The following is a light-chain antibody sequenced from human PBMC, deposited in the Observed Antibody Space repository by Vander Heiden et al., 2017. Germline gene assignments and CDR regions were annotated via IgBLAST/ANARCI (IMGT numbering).Light chain of an antibody. V-gene: IGKV3-20*01. CDR1: QSVTNSY. Sequence: DIVLTQSPGTLSSSPGERATLSCRASQSVTNSYLAWYQQKPGQAPRLLIYGASSRATGIPDRFSGSGSGTDFTLTISRLEPEDFAVYYCQQYGSSPFTFGQGTKLEIK. J-gene: IGKJ2*01. CDR3: QQYGSSPFT. CDR2: GAS.